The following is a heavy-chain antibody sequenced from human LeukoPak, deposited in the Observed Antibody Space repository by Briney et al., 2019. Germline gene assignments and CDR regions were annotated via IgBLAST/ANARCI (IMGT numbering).Heavy chain of an antibody. Sequence: SVKVSCKASGGTFSSYAISWVPQAPGQGLQWMGGIIAIFGTANYAQKFQGRATITTDESTSTAYKELSILRSVIMAVYYCASSRSPDYWGQRTLVTVSS. V-gene: IGHV1-69*05. CDR2: IIAIFGTA. CDR1: GGTFSSYA. CDR3: ASSRSPDY. J-gene: IGHJ4*02. D-gene: IGHD4-17*01.